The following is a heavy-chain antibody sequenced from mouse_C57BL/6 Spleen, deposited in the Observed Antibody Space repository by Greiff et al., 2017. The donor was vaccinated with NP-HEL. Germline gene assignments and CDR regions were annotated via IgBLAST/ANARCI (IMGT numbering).Heavy chain of an antibody. CDR3: AYTVVASFDV. CDR2: IDPSDSYT. Sequence: QVQLQQPGAELVMPGASVKLSCKASGYTFTSYWMHWVKQRPGQGLEWIGEIDPSDSYTNYNQKFKGKSTLTVDKSSSTAYMQLSSLTSEDSAVYYCAYTVVASFDVWGTGTTVTVSS. J-gene: IGHJ1*03. D-gene: IGHD1-1*01. V-gene: IGHV1-69*01. CDR1: GYTFTSYW.